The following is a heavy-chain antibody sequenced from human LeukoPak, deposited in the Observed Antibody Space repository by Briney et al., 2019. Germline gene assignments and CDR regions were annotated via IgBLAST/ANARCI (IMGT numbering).Heavy chain of an antibody. CDR2: ISGSGGST. V-gene: IGHV3-23*01. D-gene: IGHD1-26*01. CDR1: GFTFSSYA. J-gene: IGHJ4*02. CDR3: AISRYSGSYPFDY. Sequence: GGSLRLSCAASGFTFSSYATSWVRQAPGKGLEWVSAISGSGGSTYYADSVKGRFTISRDNSKNTLYLQMNSLRAEDTAVYYCAISRYSGSYPFDYWGQGTLVTVSS.